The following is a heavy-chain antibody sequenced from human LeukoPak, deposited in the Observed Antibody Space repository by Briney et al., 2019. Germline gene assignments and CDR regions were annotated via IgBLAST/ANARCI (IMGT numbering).Heavy chain of an antibody. CDR2: IIPIFGTA. D-gene: IGHD4-23*01. V-gene: IGHV1-69*13. CDR3: ARGWLAETTVVTPYNY. CDR1: EGTFSIYA. Sequence: SVKVSCKASEGTFSIYAISWVRQAPGQGLEWMGGIIPIFGTANYAQKFQGRVTITAVESLSTVYMEVSSLRSEDTAVYYCARGWLAETTVVTPYNYWGQGTLVTVSS. J-gene: IGHJ4*02.